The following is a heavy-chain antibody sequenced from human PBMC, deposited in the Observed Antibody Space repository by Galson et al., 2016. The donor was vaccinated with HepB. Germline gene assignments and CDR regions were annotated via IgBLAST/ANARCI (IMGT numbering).Heavy chain of an antibody. D-gene: IGHD6-13*01. CDR2: IYPGDSDT. V-gene: IGHV5-51*01. Sequence: QSGAEVKKPGESLKISCQGSGYSFTNYWIAWVRQMPGKGLEWMGIIYPGDSDTRYSPSFQGQITISVDKSISTAYLQWSSLKASDSAMFYCASHPFLKSAADYWGQGTLLTISS. CDR1: GYSFTNYW. CDR3: ASHPFLKSAADY. J-gene: IGHJ4*02.